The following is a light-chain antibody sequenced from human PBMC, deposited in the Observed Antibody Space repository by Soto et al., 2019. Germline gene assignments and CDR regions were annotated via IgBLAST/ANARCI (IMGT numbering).Light chain of an antibody. Sequence: QSVMTQPPSVSAAPGQKVTISCSGSSSNIGGNSVSWYQQLPGTAPKLMIYDVSNRPSGVSNRFSGSKSGNTASLTISGLQAEDEADYYCNSYTTSSTLVVFGGGTKLTVL. J-gene: IGLJ2*01. CDR3: NSYTTSSTLVV. CDR1: SSNIGGNS. V-gene: IGLV2-14*01. CDR2: DVS.